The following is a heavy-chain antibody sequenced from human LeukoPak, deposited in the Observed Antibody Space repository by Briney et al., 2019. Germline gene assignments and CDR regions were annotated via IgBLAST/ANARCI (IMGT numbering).Heavy chain of an antibody. J-gene: IGHJ4*02. CDR3: ARGSNSVYYFNVVAPYYFDY. CDR1: GYTFTGYY. D-gene: IGHD3-22*01. V-gene: IGHV1-2*06. CDR2: INPNSGGT. Sequence: ASVKVSCKASGYTFTGYYMHWVRQAPGQGLEWMGRINPNSGGTNYAQKFQGRVTMTRDTSINTAYMDLSRLRSDDTAVYDCARGSNSVYYFNVVAPYYFDYWGQGTLVTVSS.